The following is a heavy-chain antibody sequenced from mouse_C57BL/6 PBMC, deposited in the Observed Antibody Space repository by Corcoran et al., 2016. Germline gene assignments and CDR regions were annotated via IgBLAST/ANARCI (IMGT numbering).Heavy chain of an antibody. Sequence: QVQLKQSGAELVRPGASVKLSCKASGYTFTDYYINWVKQRPGQGLEWIARIYPGSGNTYYNEKFKGKATLTAEKSSSTAYMQLSSLTSEDSAVYFCARGGYDYDDYWGQGTTLTVSS. D-gene: IGHD2-4*01. CDR1: GYTFTDYY. V-gene: IGHV1-76*01. CDR2: IYPGSGNT. CDR3: ARGGYDYDDY. J-gene: IGHJ2*01.